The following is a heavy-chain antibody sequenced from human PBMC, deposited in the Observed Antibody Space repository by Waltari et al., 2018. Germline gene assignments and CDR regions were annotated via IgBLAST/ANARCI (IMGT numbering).Heavy chain of an antibody. CDR2: IYYSGST. D-gene: IGHD3-16*01. CDR3: ATPGGNYYYGMDV. V-gene: IGHV4-59*11. CDR1: GGSISSHY. Sequence: QVQLQESGPGLVKTSETLSLTCTVYGGSISSHYWSWIRQPPGKGLEWIGYIYYSGSTNHNPSLKSRVTISVDTSKNQFSLKLSSVTAADTAVYYCATPGGNYYYGMDVWGQGTTVTVSS. J-gene: IGHJ6*02.